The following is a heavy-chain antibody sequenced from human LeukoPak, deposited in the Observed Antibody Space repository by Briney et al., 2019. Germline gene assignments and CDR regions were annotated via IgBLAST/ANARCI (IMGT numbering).Heavy chain of an antibody. CDR3: ASGDYSNYYDSSGYYVY. V-gene: IGHV3-7*03. Sequence: GGSLRLSCAASGFTFSSYWMSWVRQAPGKGLEWVANIKQDGSEKYYVDSVKGRFTISRDNAKNSLYLQMNSLRAEDTAVYYCASGDYSNYYDSSGYYVYWGQGTLVTVSS. CDR1: GFTFSSYW. CDR2: IKQDGSEK. D-gene: IGHD3-22*01. J-gene: IGHJ4*02.